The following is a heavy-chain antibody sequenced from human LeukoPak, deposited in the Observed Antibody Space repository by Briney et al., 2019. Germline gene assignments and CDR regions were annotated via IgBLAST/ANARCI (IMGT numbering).Heavy chain of an antibody. CDR2: SNPNSGGT. D-gene: IGHD6-19*01. CDR1: GYTLTGYY. Sequence: ASVKVSCKASGYTLTGYYIHWVRQAPGQGLEWMGWSNPNSGGTNYAQKFQGRVTMTRDTSINTGYMELSRLRSDDTAVYYCAKGSWINGWYYCFDYWGQGTLVTVSS. V-gene: IGHV1-2*02. J-gene: IGHJ4*02. CDR3: AKGSWINGWYYCFDY.